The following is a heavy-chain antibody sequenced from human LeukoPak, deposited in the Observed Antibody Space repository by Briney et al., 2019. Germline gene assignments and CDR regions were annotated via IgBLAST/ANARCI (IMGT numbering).Heavy chain of an antibody. V-gene: IGHV3-21*01. CDR3: ATGYNWNEVRFDY. Sequence: GSLRLSCAASGFTFSSYSMNWVRQAPGKGLEWVSSISSSSSYIYYADSVKGRFTISRDNAKNSLYLQMNSLRAEDTAVYYCATGYNWNEVRFDYWGQGTLVTVSS. D-gene: IGHD1-1*01. J-gene: IGHJ4*02. CDR2: ISSSSSYI. CDR1: GFTFSSYS.